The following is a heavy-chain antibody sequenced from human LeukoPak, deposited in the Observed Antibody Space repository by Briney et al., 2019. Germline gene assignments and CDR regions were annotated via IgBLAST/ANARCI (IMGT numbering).Heavy chain of an antibody. Sequence: SETLSLTCTVSGGSISSYYWSWIRQPPGKGLEWIGYIYYSGSTNYNPSLKSRVTISVDTSKNQLSLKLNSVTAADTAVYYCARSKAHLSTSWYGTWFDPWGQGTLVTVSS. CDR1: GGSISSYY. D-gene: IGHD2-2*01. CDR3: ARSKAHLSTSWYGTWFDP. CDR2: IYYSGST. V-gene: IGHV4-59*08. J-gene: IGHJ5*02.